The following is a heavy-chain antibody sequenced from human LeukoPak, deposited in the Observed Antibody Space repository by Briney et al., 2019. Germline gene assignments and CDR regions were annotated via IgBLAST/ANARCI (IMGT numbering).Heavy chain of an antibody. Sequence: GGYLRLSCAASGFTFSTYWMTWVRQAPGKGLEWVANMKRDGSEVYYANSVKGHFTISRDNAKNSLYLQMNSLRAEDTAVYYCARYTEYYFDYWGQGTLVTVSS. CDR2: MKRDGSEV. CDR3: ARYTEYYFDY. D-gene: IGHD2-2*02. CDR1: GFTFSTYW. J-gene: IGHJ4*02. V-gene: IGHV3-7*01.